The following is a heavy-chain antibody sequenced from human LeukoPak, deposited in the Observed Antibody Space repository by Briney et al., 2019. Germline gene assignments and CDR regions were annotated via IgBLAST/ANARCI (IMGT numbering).Heavy chain of an antibody. D-gene: IGHD6-19*01. CDR1: GFTFSNYI. V-gene: IGHV3-30*14. Sequence: GGSLRLSCAASGFTFSNYIMNWVRQAPGKGLEWVAVTSHDGSTESYADSVKGRFTISRDNSKNTLYLQMNSLRAEDTAVYYCARVDSSGPWYFDYWGQGTLVTVSS. J-gene: IGHJ4*02. CDR2: TSHDGSTE. CDR3: ARVDSSGPWYFDY.